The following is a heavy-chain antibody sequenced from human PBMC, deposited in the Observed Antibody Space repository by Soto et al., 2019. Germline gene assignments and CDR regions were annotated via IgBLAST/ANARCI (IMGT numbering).Heavy chain of an antibody. Sequence: QVQLQQWGAGLLKPSETLSLTCAVYGGSFSGYYWSWIRQPPGKGLEWIGEINHSGSTNYNPSLKSRVTISVDTSKNQFSLKLSSVTAADTAVYYCARASPDWLTYYFDYWGQGTLVTVSS. CDR1: GGSFSGYY. J-gene: IGHJ4*02. CDR3: ARASPDWLTYYFDY. V-gene: IGHV4-34*01. D-gene: IGHD3-9*01. CDR2: INHSGST.